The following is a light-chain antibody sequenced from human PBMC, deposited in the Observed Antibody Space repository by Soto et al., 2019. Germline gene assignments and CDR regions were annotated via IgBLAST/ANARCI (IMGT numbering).Light chain of an antibody. Sequence: EIVMTQSPATLSVSPGERVTLSCRASQSVSSKLAWFQQKPGQAPRLLIYGAFTRATGIPTRFSGSGSGTDFTLTISSLEPEDFAVYYCQQRSNWPRTFGQGTKVEIK. CDR3: QQRSNWPRT. J-gene: IGKJ1*01. V-gene: IGKV3-15*01. CDR1: QSVSSK. CDR2: GAF.